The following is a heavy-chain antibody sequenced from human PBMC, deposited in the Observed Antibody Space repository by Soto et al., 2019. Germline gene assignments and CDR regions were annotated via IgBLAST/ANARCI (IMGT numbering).Heavy chain of an antibody. D-gene: IGHD2-21*02. CDR3: ARRAFCGGDCTARPQDYYGMDV. J-gene: IGHJ6*02. V-gene: IGHV5-51*01. CDR2: MCPRDSDT. CDR1: EDNIINYC. Sequence: PGVPKRDSRKGAEDNIINYCGGWMSKKTGKGLEWVGIMCPRDSDTRYSPSSQGQVTISADKSITTAYLQWSSLKASDTAIYYCARRAFCGGDCTARPQDYYGMDVWGQGTAVTVSS.